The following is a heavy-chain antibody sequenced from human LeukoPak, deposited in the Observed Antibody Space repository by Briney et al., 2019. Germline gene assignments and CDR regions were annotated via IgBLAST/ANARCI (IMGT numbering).Heavy chain of an antibody. CDR2: IHYTGHT. J-gene: IGHJ5*02. CDR1: GGSISSHY. V-gene: IGHV4-59*11. D-gene: IGHD4-23*01. Sequence: SETLSLTCTVSGGSISSHYWSWIRQPPGKGLEWIGYIHYTGHTRYNPSLTNRVSISADTSKNPFSLILNSLTTADTAVYYCVRDHEVITPEVGHWFDPWGQGPSHRLL. CDR3: VRDHEVITPEVGHWFDP.